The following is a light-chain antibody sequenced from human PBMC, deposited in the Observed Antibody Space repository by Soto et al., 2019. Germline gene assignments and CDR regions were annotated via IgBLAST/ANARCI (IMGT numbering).Light chain of an antibody. V-gene: IGLV2-14*01. CDR1: SSDVGGYNY. CDR2: EVS. CDR3: SSYTTTSTVV. J-gene: IGLJ2*01. Sequence: QSVLTQPASVSGSPGPSITISCTGTSSDVGGYNYLSWYQQHPGKAPKLMIYEVSNRPSGVSNRFSGSKSGNTASLTISGLQAEDEAVYSCSSYTTTSTVVFGGGTKLTVL.